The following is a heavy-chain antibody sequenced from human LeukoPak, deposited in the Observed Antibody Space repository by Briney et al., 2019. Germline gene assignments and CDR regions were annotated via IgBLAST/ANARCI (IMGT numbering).Heavy chain of an antibody. J-gene: IGHJ4*02. CDR3: ARENYDSSGYSKIDY. Sequence: GGSLRLSCVASGFIFSSHSMKWVRQAPGKGLEWVSSISSGSSYIYYADSVKGRFTISRDNAKNSLYLQMNSLRAEDTAVYYCARENYDSSGYSKIDYWGQGTLVTVSS. V-gene: IGHV3-21*01. CDR2: ISSGSSYI. CDR1: GFIFSSHS. D-gene: IGHD3-22*01.